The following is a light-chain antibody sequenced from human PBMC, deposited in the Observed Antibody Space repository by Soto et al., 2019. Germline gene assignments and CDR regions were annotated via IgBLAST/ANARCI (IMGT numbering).Light chain of an antibody. V-gene: IGKV3-20*01. Sequence: VLTQSPGTLSLSPGERATLSCRASQSVSSNYLAWYQQKPGQAPRLLIFGASTRATGIPDRFSGSGSETDFTLTISRLEPEDVAVYYCQQYGSSPWTFGQGTKVDI. CDR1: QSVSSNY. CDR2: GAS. J-gene: IGKJ1*01. CDR3: QQYGSSPWT.